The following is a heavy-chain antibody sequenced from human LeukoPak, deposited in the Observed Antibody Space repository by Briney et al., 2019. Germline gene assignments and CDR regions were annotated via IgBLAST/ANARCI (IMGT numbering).Heavy chain of an antibody. V-gene: IGHV1-69*13. CDR2: IIPIFGTA. CDR3: ARVRRYYGSGSLIFDY. D-gene: IGHD3-10*01. CDR1: GGTFSSYA. J-gene: IGHJ4*02. Sequence: GASVKVSRKASGGTFSSYAISWVRQAPGQGLEWMGGIIPIFGTANYAQKFQGRVAITADESTSTAYMELSSLRSEDTAVYYCARVRRYYGSGSLIFDYWGQGTLVTVSS.